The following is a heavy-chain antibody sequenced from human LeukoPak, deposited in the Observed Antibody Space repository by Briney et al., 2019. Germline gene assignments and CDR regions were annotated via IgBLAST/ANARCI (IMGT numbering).Heavy chain of an antibody. D-gene: IGHD2-2*01. V-gene: IGHV4-34*01. Sequence: PSETLSLTCAVYGGSFSGYYWSWIRQPPGKGLEWIGEINHSGGPNYNPSLKSRVTISVDTSKNQFSLKLSSVTAADTAVYYCASGIVVVPAAWVYWGQGTLVTVSS. CDR3: ASGIVVVPAAWVY. CDR2: INHSGGP. J-gene: IGHJ4*02. CDR1: GGSFSGYY.